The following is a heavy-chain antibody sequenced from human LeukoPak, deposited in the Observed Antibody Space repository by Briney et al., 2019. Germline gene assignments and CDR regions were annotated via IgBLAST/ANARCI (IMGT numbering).Heavy chain of an antibody. CDR2: INPDSGAT. D-gene: IGHD2-15*01. V-gene: IGHV1-2*02. J-gene: IGHJ4*02. CDR3: ARISRGRYYFDY. Sequence: GASVKVSCKASGYTFTGYYMHWVRQAPGQGLEWMGWINPDSGATSSAQKFQGRVSMTRDTSISTAYLDLNGLISDDTAVFYCARISRGRYYFDYWGQGTLVTVSS. CDR1: GYTFTGYY.